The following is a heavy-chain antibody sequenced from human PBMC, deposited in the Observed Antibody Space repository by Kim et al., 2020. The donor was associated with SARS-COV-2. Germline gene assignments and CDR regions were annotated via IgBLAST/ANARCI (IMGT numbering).Heavy chain of an antibody. Sequence: GGSLRLSCAASGFTFSSYWMSWVRQAPGKGLEWVANIKQDGSEKYYVDSVKGRFTISRDNAKNSLYLQMNSLRAEDSAVYYCARGVGGNDYYYYMDVWGKGTTVTVSS. J-gene: IGHJ6*03. V-gene: IGHV3-7*01. D-gene: IGHD1-1*01. CDR2: IKQDGSEK. CDR3: ARGVGGNDYYYYMDV. CDR1: GFTFSSYW.